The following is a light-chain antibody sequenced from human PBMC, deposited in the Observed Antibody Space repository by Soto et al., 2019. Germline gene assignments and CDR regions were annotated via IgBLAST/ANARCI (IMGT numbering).Light chain of an antibody. J-gene: IGKJ1*01. V-gene: IGKV3-15*01. CDR3: QQSNNWPWT. CDR2: DAS. CDR1: QSVSGK. Sequence: EVLLTQSQATLSVSPLERASLXWRASQSVSGKLAWYQQKPGQAPRLLIYDASTRATGIPARFSGSGSGTEFTLTISSLQSEDFAVYYCQQSNNWPWTFGQGTKVDIK.